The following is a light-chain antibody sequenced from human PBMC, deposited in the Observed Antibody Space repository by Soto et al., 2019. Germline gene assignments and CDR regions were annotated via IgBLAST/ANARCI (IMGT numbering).Light chain of an antibody. J-gene: IGKJ4*01. V-gene: IGKV3-20*01. CDR1: QTISSSF. Sequence: EIVLTQSPGTLSLSPGERATLSCRASQTISSSFLAWYQQQPGQAPRLLIYRASRSAPGIPDRFSGSGSWSDFTLTINRLEPEDFGVYYCPTYGTLPPFSFGGETRVEIK. CDR2: RAS. CDR3: PTYGTLPPFS.